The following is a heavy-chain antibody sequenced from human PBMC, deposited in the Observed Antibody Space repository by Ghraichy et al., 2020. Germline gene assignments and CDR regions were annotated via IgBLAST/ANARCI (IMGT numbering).Heavy chain of an antibody. Sequence: SETLSLTCTVSGGSISNTNYYWGWIRQPPGEGLEWIGTTHYSGRTYYRPSLKSRVSISADTSNNQFSLKVTSVTAADTAVYYCVRGISGRISLARVLTERYYFDFWGQGTLVTASS. CDR2: THYSGRT. J-gene: IGHJ4*02. CDR3: VRGISGRISLARVLTERYYFDF. CDR1: GGSISNTNYY. D-gene: IGHD3-10*01. V-gene: IGHV4-39*01.